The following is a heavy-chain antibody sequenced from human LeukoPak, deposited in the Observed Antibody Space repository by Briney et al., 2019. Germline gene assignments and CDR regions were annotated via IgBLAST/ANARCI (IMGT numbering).Heavy chain of an antibody. J-gene: IGHJ6*03. CDR2: INWNGGST. Sequence: PGGSLRLSCAASGFTFDDYGMSWVRQAPGKGLEWVSGINWNGGSTGYADSVKGRFTISRDNAKNSLYLQMNSLRAEDTALYYCAVSGYSRSYYYYYMDAWGKGTTVTVSS. D-gene: IGHD5-18*01. CDR1: GFTFDDYG. V-gene: IGHV3-20*04. CDR3: AVSGYSRSYYYYYMDA.